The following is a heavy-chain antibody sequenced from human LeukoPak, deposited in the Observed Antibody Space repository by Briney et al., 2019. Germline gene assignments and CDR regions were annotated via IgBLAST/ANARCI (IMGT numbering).Heavy chain of an antibody. D-gene: IGHD3-22*01. V-gene: IGHV4-59*08. CDR1: GGSISSYY. J-gene: IGHJ3*02. CDR2: IYYSGST. Sequence: SETLSLTCAVSGGSISSYYWSWIRQPPGKGLEWIGYIYYSGSTYYNPSLKSRVTISVDTSKNQFSLKLSSVTAADTAVYYCARLGGYYSSYAFDIWGQGTMVTVSS. CDR3: ARLGGYYSSYAFDI.